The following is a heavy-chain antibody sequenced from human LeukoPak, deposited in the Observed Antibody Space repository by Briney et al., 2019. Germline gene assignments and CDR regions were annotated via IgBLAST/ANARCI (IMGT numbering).Heavy chain of an antibody. CDR3: ARGAGTWYYFDY. D-gene: IGHD6-13*01. CDR1: GGSISSSGYS. Sequence: SETLSLTCAVSGGSISSSGYSWSWIRQPPGKGLEWIGYIYHSGSTYYNPSLKSRVTISVDRSKNQFSLKLSSVTAADTAVYYCARGAGTWYYFDYWGQGTLVTVSS. J-gene: IGHJ4*02. CDR2: IYHSGST. V-gene: IGHV4-30-2*01.